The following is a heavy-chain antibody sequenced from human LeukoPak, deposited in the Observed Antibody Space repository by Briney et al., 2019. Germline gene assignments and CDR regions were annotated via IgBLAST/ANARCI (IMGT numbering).Heavy chain of an antibody. D-gene: IGHD3-3*01. CDR2: LSGSGGST. J-gene: IGHJ4*02. CDR1: GFTFSNYA. CDR3: AKDPHYYDFWSGYLDY. V-gene: IGHV3-23*01. Sequence: GGSLRLSCAASGFTFSNYAMSWVRQAPGKGLEWVSALSGSGGSTYYADSVKGRFTISRDNSKNTLYLQMNSLRAEDTAVYYCAKDPHYYDFWSGYLDYWGQGTLVTVSS.